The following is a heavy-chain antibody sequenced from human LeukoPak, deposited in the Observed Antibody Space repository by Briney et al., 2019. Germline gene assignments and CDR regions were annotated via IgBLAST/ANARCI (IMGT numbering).Heavy chain of an antibody. D-gene: IGHD6-13*01. Sequence: TSETLSLTCTVSGGSISSYYWSWIRQPAGKGLEWVGRIYTSGSTNYNPSLKSRVTMSVDTSKNQFSLKLSSVTAADTAVYYCARDGYSSSWFYYYMDVWGKGTTVTISS. CDR2: IYTSGST. CDR3: ARDGYSSSWFYYYMDV. V-gene: IGHV4-4*07. CDR1: GGSISSYY. J-gene: IGHJ6*03.